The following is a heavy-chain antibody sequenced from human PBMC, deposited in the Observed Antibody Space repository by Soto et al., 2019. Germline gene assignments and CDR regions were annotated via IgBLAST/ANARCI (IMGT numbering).Heavy chain of an antibody. CDR2: IYHSGST. J-gene: IGHJ5*02. Sequence: QVQLQESGPGLVKPSGTLSLTCAVYSGSISSSNWWSWVRQPPGKGLEWIGEIYHSGSTNYNPSLKSRVTISVDKSKNQFSLKLSSVTAADTAVYYCARDLAGSGSYRWFDPWGQGTLVTVSS. CDR1: SGSISSSNW. CDR3: ARDLAGSGSYRWFDP. D-gene: IGHD3-10*01. V-gene: IGHV4-4*02.